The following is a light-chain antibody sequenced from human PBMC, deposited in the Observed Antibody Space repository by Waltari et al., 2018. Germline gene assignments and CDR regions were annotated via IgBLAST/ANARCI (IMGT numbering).Light chain of an antibody. CDR3: HSRDASGVGGS. CDR2: DKN. V-gene: IGLV3-19*01. CDR1: SLRSYY. J-gene: IGLJ2*01. Sequence: SSELTQDPAVSVAMGQTVRITCQGDSLRSYYARWYQQRPGQAPILVMYDKNNRPSGVPDRVSGSSSDHTASLTITGAQAEDEASYYCHSRDASGVGGSFGGGTKLTVL.